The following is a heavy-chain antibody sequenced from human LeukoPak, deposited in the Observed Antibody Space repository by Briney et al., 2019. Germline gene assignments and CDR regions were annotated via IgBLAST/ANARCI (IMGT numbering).Heavy chain of an antibody. D-gene: IGHD4-23*01. Sequence: SETLSLTCTVSGGSISSSSYYWSWIRQPPGKGLEWIGYIYYSGSTNYNPSLKSRVTISVDTSKNQFSLKLSSVTAADTAVYYCARLGNLDVSPIYWYFDLWGRGTLVTVSS. CDR1: GGSISSSSYY. V-gene: IGHV4-61*05. J-gene: IGHJ2*01. CDR3: ARLGNLDVSPIYWYFDL. CDR2: IYYSGST.